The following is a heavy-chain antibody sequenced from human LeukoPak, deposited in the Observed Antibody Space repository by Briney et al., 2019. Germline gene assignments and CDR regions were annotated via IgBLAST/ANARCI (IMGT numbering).Heavy chain of an antibody. J-gene: IGHJ4*02. CDR3: AKPFFSSSWSHFDY. CDR1: GFTFSNQG. Sequence: GGSLRLSCAASGFTFSNQGMSWVRQAPGKGLEWVSAISGSGGSTYYADSVKGRFTISRDNSKNTLYLQMNSLRAEDTAVYYCAKPFFSSSWSHFDYWGQGTLVTVSS. CDR2: ISGSGGST. V-gene: IGHV3-23*01. D-gene: IGHD6-13*01.